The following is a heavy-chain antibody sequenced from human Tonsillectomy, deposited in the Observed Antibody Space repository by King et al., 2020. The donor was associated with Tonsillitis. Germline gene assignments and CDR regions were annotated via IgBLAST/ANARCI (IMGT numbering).Heavy chain of an antibody. Sequence: VQLVESGGGVVQPGRSLRLSCAASGFTFSSYGMHWVRPAPGKGLEWVAVIWYDGSNKYYADSVKGRFTISRDNSKNTLYLQMNSLRAEDTAVYYCARDSSGFDYWGQGTLVTVSS. CDR1: GFTFSSYG. V-gene: IGHV3-33*08. CDR2: IWYDGSNK. CDR3: ARDSSGFDY. D-gene: IGHD3-22*01. J-gene: IGHJ4*02.